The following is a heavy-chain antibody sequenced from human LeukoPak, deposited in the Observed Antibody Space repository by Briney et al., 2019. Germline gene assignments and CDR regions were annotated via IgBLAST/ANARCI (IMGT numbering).Heavy chain of an antibody. Sequence: GGSLRLSCAASGFTFSSYGIHWVRQAPGKGLEWVAVIWYDGSNKYYADSVKGRFTISRDNSKNTLYLQMNSLRAEDTAVYYCARSRDGYSSFDYWGQGTLVTVSS. CDR3: ARSRDGYSSFDY. D-gene: IGHD5-24*01. CDR1: GFTFSSYG. J-gene: IGHJ4*02. V-gene: IGHV3-33*01. CDR2: IWYDGSNK.